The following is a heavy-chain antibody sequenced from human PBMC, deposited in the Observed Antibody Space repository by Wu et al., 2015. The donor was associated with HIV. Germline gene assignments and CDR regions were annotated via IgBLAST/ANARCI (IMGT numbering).Heavy chain of an antibody. CDR1: GYTFTDYSY. Sequence: QVQLVQSGAEVKKPGASVKVSCKTSGYTFTDYSYIQWVRQAPGQRLEWMGWINPNSGGTNYAEKFQGRVTMTRDTSITPTYMELSRLRSDDTAMYYCARGNYGDYWGQGTLVTVSS. V-gene: IGHV1-2*02. D-gene: IGHD3-10*01. J-gene: IGHJ4*02. CDR3: ARGNYGDY. CDR2: INPNSGGT.